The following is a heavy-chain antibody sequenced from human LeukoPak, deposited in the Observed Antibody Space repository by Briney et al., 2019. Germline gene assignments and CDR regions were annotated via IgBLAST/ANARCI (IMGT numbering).Heavy chain of an antibody. CDR3: ARDLTGTPGY. CDR1: GGSISSGGYY. J-gene: IGHJ4*02. V-gene: IGHV4-30-2*01. D-gene: IGHD1-7*01. CDR2: IYRSGST. Sequence: PSQTLSLTCTVSGGSISSGGYYWSWIRQPPGKGLEWIGYIYRSGSTYYNPSLKSRVTISVDRSKNQFSLKLSSVTAADTAVYYCARDLTGTPGYWGQGTLVTVSS.